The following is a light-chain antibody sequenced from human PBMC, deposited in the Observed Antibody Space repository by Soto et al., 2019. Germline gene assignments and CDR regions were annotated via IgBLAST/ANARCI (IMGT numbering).Light chain of an antibody. J-gene: IGKJ1*01. Sequence: IRMTQSPSSFSASTGERVTLSCRASQGIGTYLAWYQQKPGKAPNLLIYAASTLQSGVPSRFSGSGSGTDFTLTISSLQSEDVATYYCQQYYSYPQTFGQGTKVEIE. CDR2: AAS. V-gene: IGKV1-8*01. CDR3: QQYYSYPQT. CDR1: QGIGTY.